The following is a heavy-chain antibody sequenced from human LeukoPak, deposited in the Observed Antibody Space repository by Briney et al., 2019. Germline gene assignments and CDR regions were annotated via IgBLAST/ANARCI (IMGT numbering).Heavy chain of an antibody. CDR3: ARANYYDTSGYSRGAFDI. J-gene: IGHJ3*02. CDR2: MYHSGST. CDR1: GYSISSAYY. Sequence: PSETLSLTCSVSGYSISSAYYWGWIRQPPGKGLEWIGTMYHSGSTNYNPSLKSRVTISVDTSKNQFSLKLSSVTAADTAVYYCARANYYDTSGYSRGAFDIWGQGTMVTVSS. V-gene: IGHV4-38-2*02. D-gene: IGHD3-22*01.